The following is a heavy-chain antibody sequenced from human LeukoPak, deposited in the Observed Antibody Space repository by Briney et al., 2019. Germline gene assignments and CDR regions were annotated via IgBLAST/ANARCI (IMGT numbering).Heavy chain of an antibody. J-gene: IGHJ4*02. CDR2: ISERGGST. Sequence: EGSLRLSCVVSGITLSNYGMSWVRQAPGKGLEWVSGISERGGSTNYADSVKGRFIISRDTSKNTVYLQMNSLRVEDTAVYFCAKRGIVIRAVIIIGFHKEAYYFDYWGQGILVTVSS. CDR1: GITLSNYG. V-gene: IGHV3-23*01. CDR3: AKRGIVIRAVIIIGFHKEAYYFDY. D-gene: IGHD3-10*01.